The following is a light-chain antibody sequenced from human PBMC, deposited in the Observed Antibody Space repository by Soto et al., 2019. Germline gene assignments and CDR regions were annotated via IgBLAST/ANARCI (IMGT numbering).Light chain of an antibody. V-gene: IGLV2-14*01. J-gene: IGLJ2*01. Sequence: LTQPASVSGSPGQSITISCTGSSSDIGTYNHVTWYQQHPGQAPKLIIYSVNSRPSRTPSRFSGSKSGDTAFLTISGLQAEDEADYYCSSFTSSSTPDVGFGGGTKVTVL. CDR3: SSFTSSSTPDVG. CDR2: SVN. CDR1: SSDIGTYNH.